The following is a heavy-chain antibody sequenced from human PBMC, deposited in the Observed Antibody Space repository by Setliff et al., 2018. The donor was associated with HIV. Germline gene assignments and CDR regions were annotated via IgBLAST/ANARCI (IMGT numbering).Heavy chain of an antibody. D-gene: IGHD3-22*01. CDR2: ITHGENT. CDR3: ARRGLRGSSGFPYYFYMDV. J-gene: IGHJ6*03. CDR1: GGSFSAYY. V-gene: IGHV4-34*01. Sequence: SETLSLTCAVYGGSFSAYYWTWIRQPPGKGLEWIGEITHGENTKYNPSLRSRVTISVDTSKNQFSLKLTSVTAADTAVYYCARRGLRGSSGFPYYFYMDVWDKGTTGTVS.